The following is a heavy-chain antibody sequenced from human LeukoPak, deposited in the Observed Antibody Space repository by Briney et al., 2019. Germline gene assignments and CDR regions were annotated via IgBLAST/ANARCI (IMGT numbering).Heavy chain of an antibody. CDR3: AKSDWFDP. Sequence: SGGSLRLSCAATGFTFSNYAIHWGRQAPGKGLEWVAFISDDGSRQHYADSVKGRFTISRDNSKNTLNLQMNSLRAEDTAVYYCAKSDWFDPWGQGTLVSVSS. CDR2: ISDDGSRQ. V-gene: IGHV3-30-3*02. CDR1: GFTFSNYA. J-gene: IGHJ5*02.